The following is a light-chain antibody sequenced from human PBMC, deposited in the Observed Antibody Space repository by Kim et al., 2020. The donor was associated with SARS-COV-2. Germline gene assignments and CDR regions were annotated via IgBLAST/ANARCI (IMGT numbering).Light chain of an antibody. CDR2: GAS. Sequence: STGERVTLSCRASHNVNSNLLAWHQQKPGQAPRLLIYGASNRAAGIPDRFSGSGSGTDFTLTISRLEPEDFAVYYCQQSGSSPRTFGPGTKVDIK. V-gene: IGKV3-20*01. CDR3: QQSGSSPRT. J-gene: IGKJ1*01. CDR1: HNVNSNL.